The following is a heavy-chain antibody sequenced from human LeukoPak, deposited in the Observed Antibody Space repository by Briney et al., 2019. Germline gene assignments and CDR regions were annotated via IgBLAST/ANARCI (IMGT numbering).Heavy chain of an antibody. V-gene: IGHV3-20*04. CDR1: GFTFDDYG. Sequence: GGSLRLSCTASGFTFDDYGMSWVRQGPGKGLEWVSGINWNGDSTGYADSVKGRFTISRDNAKNSLYLQMNSLRAEDTALYYCARASLYDTIGYYMDVWGKGTTVTVS. J-gene: IGHJ6*03. D-gene: IGHD3-16*01. CDR3: ARASLYDTIGYYMDV. CDR2: INWNGDST.